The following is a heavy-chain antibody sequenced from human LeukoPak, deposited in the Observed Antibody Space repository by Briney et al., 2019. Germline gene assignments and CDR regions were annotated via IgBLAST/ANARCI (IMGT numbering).Heavy chain of an antibody. CDR2: ISAYNGNT. D-gene: IGHD3-22*01. CDR1: GYTFTSYD. V-gene: IGHV1-18*01. J-gene: IGHJ4*02. Sequence: ASVKVSCKASGYTFTSYDINWVRQAPGQGLEWMGWISAYNGNTNYAQKLQGRVTMTTDTSTSTAYMELRGLRSDDPAVYYCARVGRQAVVVTKRYFDYWGQGTLVTVSS. CDR3: ARVGRQAVVVTKRYFDY.